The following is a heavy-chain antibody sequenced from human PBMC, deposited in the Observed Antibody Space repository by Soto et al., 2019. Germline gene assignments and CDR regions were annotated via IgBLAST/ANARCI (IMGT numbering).Heavy chain of an antibody. Sequence: QVQLVQSGAEVKKPGASVKVSCKASGYTFTSYAMHWVRQAPGQRLEWMGWINAGNGNTKYSQKFQGRVTITRDTSARTAYMELSSLRSEDTAVYYCARSSLLWFGERTPLFDYWGQGTLVTVSS. D-gene: IGHD3-10*01. CDR2: INAGNGNT. V-gene: IGHV1-3*01. J-gene: IGHJ4*02. CDR1: GYTFTSYA. CDR3: ARSSLLWFGERTPLFDY.